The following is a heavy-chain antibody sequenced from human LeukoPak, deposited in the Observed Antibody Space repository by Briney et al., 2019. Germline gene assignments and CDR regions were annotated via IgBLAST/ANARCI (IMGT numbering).Heavy chain of an antibody. V-gene: IGHV3-21*01. D-gene: IGHD3-22*01. J-gene: IGHJ6*02. CDR1: GFTFSSYS. Sequence: GGSLRLSCAASGFTFSSYSMNWVRQAPGKGLEWVSSISSSSSYIYYADSVKGRFTISRDNAKNSLYLQMNSLRAEDTAVYYRARAESPIPMNEDVWGQGTTVTVSS. CDR2: ISSSSSYI. CDR3: ARAESPIPMNEDV.